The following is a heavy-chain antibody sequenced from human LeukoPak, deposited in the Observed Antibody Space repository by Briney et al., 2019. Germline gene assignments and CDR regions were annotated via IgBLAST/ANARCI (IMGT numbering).Heavy chain of an antibody. J-gene: IGHJ3*02. D-gene: IGHD6-13*01. CDR3: ARDRGRAEYTSSWYIFDAFDI. CDR2: IYSAGSGGST. CDR1: GFTVSSNY. V-gene: IGHV3-53*01. Sequence: GGSLRLSCAASGFTVSSNYMSWVRQAPGKGLEWVSVIYSAGSGGSTFYADSVKGRFTISRDNSKNTFSLQMTSLRAEDTAVYYCARDRGRAEYTSSWYIFDAFDIWGQGTMVTVSS.